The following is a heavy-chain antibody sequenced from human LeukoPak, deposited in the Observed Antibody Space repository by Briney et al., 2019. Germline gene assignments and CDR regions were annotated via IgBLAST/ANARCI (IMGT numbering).Heavy chain of an antibody. J-gene: IGHJ1*01. CDR3: ARSNGDYLDEYFQH. D-gene: IGHD4-17*01. V-gene: IGHV1-69*13. Sequence: SVKVSCKASGGTFSSYAISWVRQAPGQGLEWMGGIIPIFGTANYAQKFQGRVTITADESTSTAYMELSSLRSEDTAVYYCARSNGDYLDEYFQHWGQGTLVTVSS. CDR1: GGTFSSYA. CDR2: IIPIFGTA.